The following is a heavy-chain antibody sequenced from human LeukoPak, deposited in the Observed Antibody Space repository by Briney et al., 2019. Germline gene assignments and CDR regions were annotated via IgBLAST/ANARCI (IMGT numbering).Heavy chain of an antibody. D-gene: IGHD2-2*01. J-gene: IGHJ4*02. Sequence: GGSLRLSCAASGFTFSSYAMSWVRQAPGKGLEWVSAISGSGGSTYYADSVKGRFTISRDNSKNTLYLQMNSLRVEDTAVYYCAKGFLVVVPAAIFDYWGQGTLVTVSS. V-gene: IGHV3-23*01. CDR1: GFTFSSYA. CDR3: AKGFLVVVPAAIFDY. CDR2: ISGSGGST.